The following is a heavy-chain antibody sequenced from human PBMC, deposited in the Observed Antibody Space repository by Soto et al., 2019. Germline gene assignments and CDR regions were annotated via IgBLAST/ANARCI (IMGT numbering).Heavy chain of an antibody. V-gene: IGHV3-30*18. Sequence: GGSLRLSCAASGFTFSSYGMHWVRQAPGKGLEWVAVISYDGSNKYYADSVKGRFTISRDNSKNTLYLQMNSLRAEDTAVYYCAKVSVVVPAAVPLNYYYYMDVWGKGTTVTVSS. CDR3: AKVSVVVPAAVPLNYYYYMDV. CDR1: GFTFSSYG. J-gene: IGHJ6*03. CDR2: ISYDGSNK. D-gene: IGHD2-2*01.